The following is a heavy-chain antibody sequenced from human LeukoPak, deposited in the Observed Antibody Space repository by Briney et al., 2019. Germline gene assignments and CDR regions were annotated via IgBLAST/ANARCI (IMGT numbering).Heavy chain of an antibody. D-gene: IGHD1-26*01. J-gene: IGHJ4*02. V-gene: IGHV1-46*01. CDR3: ARGTTRRWELRELLYFDY. CDR1: GYTFTSYY. CDR2: INPSGGST. Sequence: ASVTVSCTASGYTFTSYYMHWVRQAPGQGLEWMGIINPSGGSTSYAQKFQGRVTMTRDTSTSTVYMELSSLRSEDTAVYYCARGTTRRWELRELLYFDYWGQGTLVTVSS.